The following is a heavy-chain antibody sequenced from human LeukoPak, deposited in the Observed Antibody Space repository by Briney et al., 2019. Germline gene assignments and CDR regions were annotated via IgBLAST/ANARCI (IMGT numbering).Heavy chain of an antibody. Sequence: ASVKVSCKASGYTFTSYDINWVRQATGQGLEWMGWMNPNSGNTGYAQKFQGRVTMTRNTSISTAYMELSSLRSEDTAVYYCARVGYSGYPDYFDYWGQGTLVTVSS. CDR2: MNPNSGNT. CDR1: GYTFTSYD. V-gene: IGHV1-8*01. CDR3: ARVGYSGYPDYFDY. J-gene: IGHJ4*02. D-gene: IGHD5-12*01.